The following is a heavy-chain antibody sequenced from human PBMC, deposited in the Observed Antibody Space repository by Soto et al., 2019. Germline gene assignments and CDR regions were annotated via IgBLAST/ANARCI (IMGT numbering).Heavy chain of an antibody. D-gene: IGHD3-10*01. V-gene: IGHV5-51*01. Sequence: PGESLKISCQCSGYSFSTYWIGWVRQMPGKGLEWMGIIYPGDSDARYSPSFQGQVTVSADKSISTAYLQWSSLRASDSAMYYCARAPNYYGSGSFPGDWLDAGGQGTLVTVTS. CDR1: GYSFSTYW. CDR2: IYPGDSDA. J-gene: IGHJ5*02. CDR3: ARAPNYYGSGSFPGDWLDA.